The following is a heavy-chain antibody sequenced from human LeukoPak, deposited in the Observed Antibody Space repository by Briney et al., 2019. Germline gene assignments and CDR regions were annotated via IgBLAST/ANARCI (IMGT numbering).Heavy chain of an antibody. J-gene: IGHJ4*02. Sequence: GGSLRLSCTASGFTFDDYAMSWVRQAPGKGLEWVGFIRSKPYGGTTEYAASVKGRFTISRDDSKSIAYLQMNSLKTEDTAVYYCTREGELLGTHYFDFWGQGTLVTVSS. CDR3: TREGELLGTHYFDF. CDR1: GFTFDDYA. D-gene: IGHD1-26*01. CDR2: IRSKPYGGTT. V-gene: IGHV3-49*04.